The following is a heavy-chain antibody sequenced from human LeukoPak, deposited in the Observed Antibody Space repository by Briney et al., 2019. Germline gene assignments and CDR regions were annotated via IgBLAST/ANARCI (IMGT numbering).Heavy chain of an antibody. J-gene: IGHJ4*02. CDR2: ISAYNGNT. D-gene: IGHD3-3*01. Sequence: AASVKVSCKASGYTFTSYGISWVRQAPGQGLEWKGWISAYNGNTNYAQKLQGRVTMTTDTSTSTAYMELRSLRSDDTAVYYCARGRITIFGVVTPHFDYWGQGTLVTVSS. V-gene: IGHV1-18*04. CDR3: ARGRITIFGVVTPHFDY. CDR1: GYTFTSYG.